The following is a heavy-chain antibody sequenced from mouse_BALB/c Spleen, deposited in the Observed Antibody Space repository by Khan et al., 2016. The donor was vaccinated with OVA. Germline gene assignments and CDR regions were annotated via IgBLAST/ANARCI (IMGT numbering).Heavy chain of an antibody. CDR3: ARAPYGNFAY. V-gene: IGHV5-9-3*01. J-gene: IGHJ3*01. CDR1: GFTFSTYA. CDR2: ISSDGDYT. Sequence: EVQLVESGGGLVKPGGSLKLSCAASGFTFSTYAMSWVRQTPEKRLEWVATISSDGDYTYYPDNVTGRFTISRDNAKNTLYRQMSSRGSEDTAMYYGARAPYGNFAYWGQGTLVTVSA. D-gene: IGHD2-1*01.